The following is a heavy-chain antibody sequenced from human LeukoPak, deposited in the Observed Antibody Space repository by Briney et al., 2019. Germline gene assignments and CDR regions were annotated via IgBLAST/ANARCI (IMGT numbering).Heavy chain of an antibody. CDR1: GFTFSSYW. Sequence: GGSLRLSCAASGFTFSSYWMSWVRQAPGKGLEWVANIKQDGSEKYYVDSVKGRFTISRDNAKSSLYLQMNSLRAEDTAVYYCARGPLGYCSSTSCRNEYYYYYYMDVWGKGTTVTISS. J-gene: IGHJ6*03. CDR3: ARGPLGYCSSTSCRNEYYYYYYMDV. D-gene: IGHD2-2*01. CDR2: IKQDGSEK. V-gene: IGHV3-7*04.